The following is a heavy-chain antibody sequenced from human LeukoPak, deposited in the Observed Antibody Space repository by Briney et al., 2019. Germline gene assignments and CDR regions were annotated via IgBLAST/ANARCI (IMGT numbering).Heavy chain of an antibody. CDR1: GGSISSVYY. D-gene: IGHD3-16*01. J-gene: IGHJ4*02. Sequence: SETLSLTCTVSGGSISSVYYWGWIRQPPGKGLEWIGSIYHSGRTYFNPSLKSRVTISVDTSKNQFSLKLSSVTAADTAVYYCARVIPGGFDFWGQGTLVTVSS. V-gene: IGHV4-38-2*02. CDR3: ARVIPGGFDF. CDR2: IYHSGRT.